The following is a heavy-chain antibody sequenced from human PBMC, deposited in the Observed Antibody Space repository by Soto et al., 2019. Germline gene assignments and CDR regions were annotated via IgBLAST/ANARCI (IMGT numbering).Heavy chain of an antibody. CDR2: IGTAGDT. Sequence: GGSLRLSCAASGFTFSSYDMHWVRQATGKGLEWVSAIGTAGDTYYPGSVKGRFTISRENAKNSLYLQMNSLRAEDTAVYYCARGDGYCSSTSCPLDEYGMDVWGQGTTVTVSS. CDR1: GFTFSSYD. CDR3: ARGDGYCSSTSCPLDEYGMDV. D-gene: IGHD2-2*01. J-gene: IGHJ6*02. V-gene: IGHV3-13*01.